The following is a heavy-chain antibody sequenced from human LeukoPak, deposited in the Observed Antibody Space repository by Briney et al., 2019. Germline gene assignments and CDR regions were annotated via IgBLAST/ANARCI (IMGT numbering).Heavy chain of an antibody. Sequence: GGSLRLSCAASGFTFNTYSMKWVRQAPGKGLEWVSGISGNGGGTYYADSVKGRFTISRDNSKNTLYLQMNSLRAEDTAVYYCAKSFGYSRSWFDYWGQGTPVTVSS. CDR1: GFTFNTYS. V-gene: IGHV3-23*01. CDR2: ISGNGGGT. D-gene: IGHD6-13*01. CDR3: AKSFGYSRSWFDY. J-gene: IGHJ4*02.